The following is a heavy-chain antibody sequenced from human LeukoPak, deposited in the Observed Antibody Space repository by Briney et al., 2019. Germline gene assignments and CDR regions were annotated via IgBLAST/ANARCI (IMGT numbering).Heavy chain of an antibody. D-gene: IGHD6-19*01. V-gene: IGHV4-34*01. J-gene: IGHJ4*02. CDR3: ARDKSGWSFFDY. CDR1: GGSFSGYY. Sequence: PSETLSLTCAVYGGSFSGYYWSWIRQPPGKGLEWIGEINHSGSTNYNPSLKSRVTISVDTSKNQFSLKLSSVTAADTAVYYCARDKSGWSFFDYWGQGTLVTVSS. CDR2: INHSGST.